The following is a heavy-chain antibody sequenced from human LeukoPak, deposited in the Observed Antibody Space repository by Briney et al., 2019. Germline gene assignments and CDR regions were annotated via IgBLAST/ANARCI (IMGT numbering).Heavy chain of an antibody. CDR2: IGSDGSKQ. D-gene: IGHD3-10*01. J-gene: IGHJ4*02. CDR1: GFFFTSSG. Sequence: GGSLRLSCAASGFFFTSSGMNWVRQAPGKGLEWVTFIGSDGSKQYYADPVKGRFSISRDNSRNTVSLQMNSLRLEDTAVYYCATDGSGTSFPYYFESWGQGTLVTVSS. V-gene: IGHV3-30*02. CDR3: ATDGSGTSFPYYFES.